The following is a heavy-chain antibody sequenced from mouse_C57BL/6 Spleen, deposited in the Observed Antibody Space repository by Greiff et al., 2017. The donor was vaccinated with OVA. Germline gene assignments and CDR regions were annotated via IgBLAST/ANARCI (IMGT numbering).Heavy chain of an antibody. Sequence: QVQLQQPGAELVKPGASVKLSCKASGYTFTSYWMHWVKQRPGRGLEWIGRIGPNSGGTKYNEKFKSKATLTVDKPSSTAYMQLSSLTSEDSAVYYCAREGQLNYGSRGGYYAMDYWGQGTSVTVSS. J-gene: IGHJ4*01. D-gene: IGHD1-1*01. CDR2: IGPNSGGT. CDR3: AREGQLNYGSRGGYYAMDY. V-gene: IGHV1-72*01. CDR1: GYTFTSYW.